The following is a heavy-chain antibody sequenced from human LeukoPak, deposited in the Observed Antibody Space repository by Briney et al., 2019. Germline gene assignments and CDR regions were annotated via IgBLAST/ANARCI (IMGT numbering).Heavy chain of an antibody. CDR1: GFTFSHYA. V-gene: IGHV3-23*01. CDR2: ISAGGGST. D-gene: IGHD2-2*01. J-gene: IGHJ4*02. CDR3: AKDWAVVIPAVWAGLDY. Sequence: GGSLRLSCAASGFTFSHYAMTWVRQAPGKGLECVAGISAGGGSTDYADSVKGRFTISRDKSKNTLYLHMNSLRAEDTAVYYCAKDWAVVIPAVWAGLDYWGQGTLVTVSS.